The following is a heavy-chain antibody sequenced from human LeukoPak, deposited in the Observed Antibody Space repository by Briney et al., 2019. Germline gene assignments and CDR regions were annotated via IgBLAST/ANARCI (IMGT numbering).Heavy chain of an antibody. CDR3: ARDRGGGAVAGTRAVYYYYYYMDV. Sequence: GGSLRLSCAASGFTFRSYNMNWVRQAPGKGLVWVSRINSDGSSTSYADSVKGRFTISRDNAKNSLYLQMNSLRAEDTAVYYCARDRGGGAVAGTRAVYYYYYYMDVWGKGTTVTISS. CDR1: GFTFRSYN. V-gene: IGHV3-74*01. J-gene: IGHJ6*03. CDR2: INSDGSST. D-gene: IGHD6-19*01.